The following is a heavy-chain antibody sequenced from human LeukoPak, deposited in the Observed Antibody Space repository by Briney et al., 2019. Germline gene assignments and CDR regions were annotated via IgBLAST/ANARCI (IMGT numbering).Heavy chain of an antibody. CDR1: GGSFSGYY. D-gene: IGHD2/OR15-2a*01. CDR2: IYYSGST. V-gene: IGHV4-59*01. J-gene: IGHJ3*02. Sequence: SETLSLTCAVYGGSFSGYYWSWIRQSPGKGLEWIGYIYYSGSTNYNPSLKSRVTISVDTSKNQFSLKLRSVTAADTAVYYCARVSTGRDAFDIWGQGTMVTVSS. CDR3: ARVSTGRDAFDI.